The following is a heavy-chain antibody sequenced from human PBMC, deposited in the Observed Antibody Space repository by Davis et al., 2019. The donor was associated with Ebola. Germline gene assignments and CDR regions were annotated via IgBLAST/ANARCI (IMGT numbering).Heavy chain of an antibody. V-gene: IGHV1-69*13. D-gene: IGHD5-18*01. Sequence: AASVKVSCKASGGTFSSYAISWVRQAPGQGLEWMGGIIPIFGTANYAQKFQGRVTITADESTSTAYMELSSLRSDDTAVYYCARDGYFYAADYWGQGTLVTVSS. CDR3: ARDGYFYAADY. J-gene: IGHJ4*02. CDR1: GGTFSSYA. CDR2: IIPIFGTA.